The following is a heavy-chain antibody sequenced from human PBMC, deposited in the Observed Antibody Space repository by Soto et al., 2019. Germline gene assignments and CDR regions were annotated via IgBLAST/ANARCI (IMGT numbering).Heavy chain of an antibody. CDR1: GYTFTSYA. Sequence: QVQLVQSGSELKKPGASVKVSCKASGYTFTSYAMNWVRQAPGQGLEWMGWINTNTGNPTYAQGFTGRFVFSLDTSVSTAYLQICSLKAEDTAVYYCARDVYYYDSSGYYPLYYYGMDVWSQGTTVTVSS. CDR3: ARDVYYYDSSGYYPLYYYGMDV. J-gene: IGHJ6*02. CDR2: INTNTGNP. D-gene: IGHD3-22*01. V-gene: IGHV7-4-1*01.